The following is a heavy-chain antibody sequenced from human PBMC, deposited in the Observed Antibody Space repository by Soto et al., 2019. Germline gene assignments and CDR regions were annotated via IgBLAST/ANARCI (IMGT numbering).Heavy chain of an antibody. Sequence: SETLSLTCTVSGGSISSYYWSWIRQPPGKGLEWIGYIYYSGSTNYNPSLKSRVTISVDTSKNQFSLKLSSVTAADTAVYYCARVPPTYYYGSGSRGGYYYYYMDVWGKGTTVTVSS. CDR1: GGSISSYY. CDR2: IYYSGST. J-gene: IGHJ6*03. D-gene: IGHD3-10*01. CDR3: ARVPPTYYYGSGSRGGYYYYYMDV. V-gene: IGHV4-59*01.